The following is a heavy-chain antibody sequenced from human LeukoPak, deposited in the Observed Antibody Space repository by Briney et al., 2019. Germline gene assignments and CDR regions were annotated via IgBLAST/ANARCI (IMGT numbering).Heavy chain of an antibody. CDR1: GFTFSSYG. D-gene: IGHD5-24*01. V-gene: IGHV3-30*02. CDR2: IRYDGSNK. CDR3: AKALMATTYYCDY. J-gene: IGHJ4*02. Sequence: GRTLRLSCGASGFTFSSYGMHWVPEAPGRGRECVAFIRYDGSNKYYADPVQGRFTLSRDNYKNTLDLQMNSLRAEDRAVYYCAKALMATTYYCDYWRQGTLVSVP.